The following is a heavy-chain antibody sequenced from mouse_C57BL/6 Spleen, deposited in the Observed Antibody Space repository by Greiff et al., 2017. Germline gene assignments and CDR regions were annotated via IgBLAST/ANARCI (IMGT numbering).Heavy chain of an antibody. CDR1: GYSFTSYY. V-gene: IGHV1-66*01. CDR2: IYPGSGNT. Sequence: QVQLKPSGPELVKPGASVKISCKASGYSFTSYYIHWVKQRPGQGLEWIGWIYPGSGNTKYNEKFKGKATLTADTSSSTAYMQLSSLTSEDSAVYYCAYYLYAMDYWGQGTSVTVSS. CDR3: AYYLYAMDY. D-gene: IGHD2-1*01. J-gene: IGHJ4*01.